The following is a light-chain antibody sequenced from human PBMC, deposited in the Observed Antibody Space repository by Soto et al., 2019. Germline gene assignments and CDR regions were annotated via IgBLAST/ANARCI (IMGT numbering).Light chain of an antibody. J-gene: IGLJ1*01. V-gene: IGLV1-51*01. Sequence: QSVLTQPPSVSAAPGQKVTISCSGSDSNIGRYFVSWYQQFPGTAPKLLIYDNDKRPSGIPDRFSGSKSGASATLGITGLQTGGEADYYCGTWDSSLSAGVFGSGTKLTVL. CDR2: DND. CDR3: GTWDSSLSAGV. CDR1: DSNIGRYF.